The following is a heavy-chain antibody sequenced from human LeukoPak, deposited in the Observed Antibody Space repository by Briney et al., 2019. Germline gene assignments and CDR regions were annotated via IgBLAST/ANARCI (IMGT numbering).Heavy chain of an antibody. CDR2: IIPMFGIA. CDR1: GGTFSSYA. CDR3: ARGETVGYYPGDY. D-gene: IGHD2-8*01. V-gene: IGHV1-69*05. Sequence: SVKVSCKASGGTFSSYAISWVRQAPGQGLEWMGGIIPMFGIANYAQKFQGRVTITTDESTSTAYMELSSLRSEDTAVYYCARGETVGYYPGDYWGQGTLVTVSS. J-gene: IGHJ4*02.